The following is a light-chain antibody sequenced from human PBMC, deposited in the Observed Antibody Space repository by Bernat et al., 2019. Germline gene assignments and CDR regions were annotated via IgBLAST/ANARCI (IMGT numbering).Light chain of an antibody. Sequence: QSALTQPPSVSGSPGQSVTISCTGTSSDVGSYNRVSWYQQSPGTAPKLMIYELTNRPSGVPDRFSGSKSGNTASLTISGLQAEDEADYYCSAYTSLSTLVFGGGTKLTVL. J-gene: IGLJ2*01. CDR1: SSDVGSYNR. CDR3: SAYTSLSTLV. V-gene: IGLV2-18*02. CDR2: ELT.